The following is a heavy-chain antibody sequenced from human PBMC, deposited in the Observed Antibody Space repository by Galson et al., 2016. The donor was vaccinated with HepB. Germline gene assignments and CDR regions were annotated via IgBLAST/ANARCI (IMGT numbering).Heavy chain of an antibody. CDR3: AKNRGSSGLMGYFDL. V-gene: IGHV3-9*01. Sequence: SLRLSCAGSGFTFDDFAMHWVRQAPGKGLEWVSSVSWNSGGIDYADSVKGRFIISRDNANKSLYLQMNSLRPEDTALYYCAKNRGSSGLMGYFDLWGRGTLVTVSS. D-gene: IGHD3-10*01. CDR1: GFTFDDFA. CDR2: VSWNSGGI. J-gene: IGHJ2*01.